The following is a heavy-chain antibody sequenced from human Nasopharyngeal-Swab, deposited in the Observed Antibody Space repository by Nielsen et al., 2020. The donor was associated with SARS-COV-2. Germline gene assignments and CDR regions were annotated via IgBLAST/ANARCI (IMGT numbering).Heavy chain of an antibody. CDR2: ISPSGLTT. J-gene: IGHJ6*03. CDR3: AILDYGDYAHHYYMDV. Sequence: WIRQPPGKGLEWVSGISPSGLTTYDADSVKGRFTISRDNANNTLYLQMNSLRAEDTAVYYCAILDYGDYAHHYYMDVWGKGTSVTVSS. D-gene: IGHD4-17*01. V-gene: IGHV3-23*01.